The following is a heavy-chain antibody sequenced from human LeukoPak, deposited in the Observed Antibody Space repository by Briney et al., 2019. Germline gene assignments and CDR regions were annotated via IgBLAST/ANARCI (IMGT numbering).Heavy chain of an antibody. Sequence: GSLRLSCAASGFTFSSYSMNWVRQAPGKGLEWVSSISSSSSYIYYAGSVKGRFTISRDNAKNSLYLQMNSLRAEDTAVYYCASRYGGYGHLDYWGQGTLVTVSS. CDR3: ASRYGGYGHLDY. CDR2: ISSSSSYI. V-gene: IGHV3-21*01. J-gene: IGHJ4*02. D-gene: IGHD5-12*01. CDR1: GFTFSSYS.